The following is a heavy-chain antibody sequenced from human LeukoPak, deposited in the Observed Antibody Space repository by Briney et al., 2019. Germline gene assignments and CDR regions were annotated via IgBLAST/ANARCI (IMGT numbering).Heavy chain of an antibody. V-gene: IGHV1-2*02. J-gene: IGHJ5*02. CDR2: INPNSGGT. CDR1: GYTFTVYN. Sequence: GASVTVSFKASGYTFTVYNMYWVRQAPGQGLEWMGWINPNSGGTKYAQKFQGRVTMTRDTSITTAYMELSRLTSDDTAVYYCARDAAYFYDSSETRGWFDPWGQGTLVTVSS. CDR3: ARDAAYFYDSSETRGWFDP. D-gene: IGHD3-22*01.